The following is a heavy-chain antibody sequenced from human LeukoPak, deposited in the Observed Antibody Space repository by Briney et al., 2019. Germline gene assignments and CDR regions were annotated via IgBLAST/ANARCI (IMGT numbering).Heavy chain of an antibody. Sequence: SSETLSLTCTVSGGSISNYYWSWIRQPAGNEPEWIGRIYSSGSTNYNPSLRSRVTMSVDTPKNQFSLKVSSVTAADTALYFCAREAYSSAWGLFDYWGQGTLVTVSS. V-gene: IGHV4-4*07. CDR1: GGSISNYY. CDR3: AREAYSSAWGLFDY. J-gene: IGHJ4*02. CDR2: IYSSGST. D-gene: IGHD6-19*01.